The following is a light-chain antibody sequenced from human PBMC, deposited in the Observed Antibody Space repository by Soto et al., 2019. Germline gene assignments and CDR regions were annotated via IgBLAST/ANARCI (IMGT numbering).Light chain of an antibody. CDR1: SRYVGGYNY. V-gene: IGLV2-23*02. CDR2: DVT. J-gene: IGLJ1*01. CDR3: CSYAGYSTYV. Sequence: QSVLSQPASVSGSPGQPIAITCAGTSRYVGGYNYVSWYQQHPGKAPKLMIYDVTKRPSGLSNRFSGSKSGNTASLTISGLQAEDEGDYYCCSYAGYSTYVFGTGTKVTV.